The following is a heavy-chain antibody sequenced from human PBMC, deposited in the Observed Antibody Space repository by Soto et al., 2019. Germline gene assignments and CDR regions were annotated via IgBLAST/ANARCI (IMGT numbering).Heavy chain of an antibody. V-gene: IGHV4-31*03. D-gene: IGHD2-21*01. Sequence: SETLSLTCIVSGAALNSGNYYWIWIRQVPGKGLEWIGHIYVTGAVDYNPSLRDRITISQDTSERQFSLNLRLVTAADTAAYYCARLRIATNNYKWFDPWGQGTLVTVSS. CDR1: GAALNSGNYY. CDR2: IYVTGAV. J-gene: IGHJ5*02. CDR3: ARLRIATNNYKWFDP.